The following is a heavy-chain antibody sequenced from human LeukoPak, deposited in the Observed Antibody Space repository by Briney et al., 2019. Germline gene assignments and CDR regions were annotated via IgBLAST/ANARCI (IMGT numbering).Heavy chain of an antibody. CDR2: ISGSGGST. V-gene: IGHV3-23*01. CDR3: ATMGSNYDILTGYFDY. J-gene: IGHJ4*02. CDR1: GFTFSSYA. D-gene: IGHD3-9*01. Sequence: PGGSLRLSCAASGFTFSSYAMSWVRQAPGKGLEWVSAISGSGGSTYYADSVKGRFTISRDNSKNTLYLQMNSLRAEDTAVYYCATMGSNYDILTGYFDYWGQGTLVTVSS.